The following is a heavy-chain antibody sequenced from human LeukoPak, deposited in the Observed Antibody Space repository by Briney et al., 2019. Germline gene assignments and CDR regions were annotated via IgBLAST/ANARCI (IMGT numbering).Heavy chain of an antibody. J-gene: IGHJ4*02. CDR1: GFTFDDYA. CDR2: ISWNSGSI. CDR3: AKGDIAVAPPQYYFDY. V-gene: IGHV3-9*01. Sequence: GWSLRLSCAASGFTFDDYAMHWVRQAPGKGLEWVSGISWNSGSIGYADSVKGRFTISRDNAKNSLYLQMNSLRAEDTAVYYCAKGDIAVAPPQYYFDYWGQGTLVTVSS. D-gene: IGHD6-19*01.